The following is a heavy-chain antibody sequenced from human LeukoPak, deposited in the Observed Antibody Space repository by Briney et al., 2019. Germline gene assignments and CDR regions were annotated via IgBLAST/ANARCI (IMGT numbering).Heavy chain of an antibody. CDR1: GYTFTSYA. CDR2: INTNTGNP. J-gene: IGHJ6*02. Sequence: GASVKVSCKASGYTFTSYAMNWVRQAPGQGLKWMGWINTNTGNPTYAQGFTGRFVFSLDTSVSTAYLQISSLKAEDTAVYYCARFGYSSGWYPDYYYYGMDVWGQGTTVTVSS. D-gene: IGHD6-19*01. CDR3: ARFGYSSGWYPDYYYYGMDV. V-gene: IGHV7-4-1*02.